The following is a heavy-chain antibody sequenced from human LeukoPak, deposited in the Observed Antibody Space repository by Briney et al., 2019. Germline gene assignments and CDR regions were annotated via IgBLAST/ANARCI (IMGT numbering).Heavy chain of an antibody. CDR3: ARDLIRSYYYGSGIDY. Sequence: ASVKVSCKASGYTFTGYYMHWVRQAPGQGLEWMGWINPNSGGTNYAQKFQHRVTMTRDTSTSTVYMELSSLRSEDTAVYYCARDLIRSYYYGSGIDYWGQGTLVTVSS. CDR2: INPNSGGT. D-gene: IGHD3-10*01. V-gene: IGHV1-2*02. CDR1: GYTFTGYY. J-gene: IGHJ4*02.